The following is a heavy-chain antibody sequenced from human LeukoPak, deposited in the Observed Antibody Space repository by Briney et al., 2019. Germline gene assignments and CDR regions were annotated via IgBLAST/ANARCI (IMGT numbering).Heavy chain of an antibody. Sequence: GGSLRLSCAASGFTFSSYAMSWVRQAPGKGLEWVSAISGSGGSTYYADSVKGRFTISRDNSKNTLYLQMNSLRAEDTAVYYCAKGGTYYYDSSGYYRDAFDISGQGTMVTVSS. D-gene: IGHD3-22*01. CDR2: ISGSGGST. CDR3: AKGGTYYYDSSGYYRDAFDI. CDR1: GFTFSSYA. J-gene: IGHJ3*02. V-gene: IGHV3-23*01.